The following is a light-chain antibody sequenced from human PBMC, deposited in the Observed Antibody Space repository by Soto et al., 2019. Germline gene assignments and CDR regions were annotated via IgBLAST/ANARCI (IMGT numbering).Light chain of an antibody. J-gene: IGKJ1*01. Sequence: EIMTNQSPATLSVSPGDSATLSCRASRSVDTDLAWYQQKPGQAPRLLVFATSARATGVPDRFRGSRSGTDFTLTISSLQPEDSATYYCHQYYNRPPWTFGQGTKVDIK. V-gene: IGKV3-15*01. CDR3: HQYYNRPPWT. CDR1: RSVDTD. CDR2: ATS.